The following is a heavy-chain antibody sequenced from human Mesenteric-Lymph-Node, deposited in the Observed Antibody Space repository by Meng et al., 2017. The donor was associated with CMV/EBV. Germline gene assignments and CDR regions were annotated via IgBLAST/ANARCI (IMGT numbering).Heavy chain of an antibody. J-gene: IGHJ6*02. Sequence: GGSLRLSCAASGFTFGDHYMSWIRQTPGKGLEWISFISSSGTTTYYAHSVKGRFSISRDNAENSLYLQMNSLRVEDTAVYYCARDQQKYGFWYYGMDVWGQGTTVTVSS. CDR3: ARDQQKYGFWYYGMDV. CDR2: ISSSGTTT. CDR1: GFTFGDHY. D-gene: IGHD3-3*01. V-gene: IGHV3-11*04.